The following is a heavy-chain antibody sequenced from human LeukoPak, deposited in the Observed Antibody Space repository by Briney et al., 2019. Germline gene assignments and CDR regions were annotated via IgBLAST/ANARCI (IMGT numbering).Heavy chain of an antibody. CDR2: IKEDGSEK. CDR3: ARDRQDIVVVPAAMLYYYGMDV. J-gene: IGHJ6*02. V-gene: IGHV3-7*01. CDR1: GFTFSNHW. Sequence: GGSLRLSCAAYGFTFSNHWMNWVRQAPGKGLEWVANIKEDGSEKDYVDSVRGRFNISRDNAKNSLYLQMNNLRAEDTAVYYCARDRQDIVVVPAAMLYYYGMDVWGQGTTVTVSS. D-gene: IGHD2-2*01.